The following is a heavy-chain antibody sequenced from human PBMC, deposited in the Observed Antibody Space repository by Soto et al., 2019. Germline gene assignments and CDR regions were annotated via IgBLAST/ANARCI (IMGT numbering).Heavy chain of an antibody. D-gene: IGHD6-19*01. Sequence: EVQLVESGGGLVQPGRSLRLSCAASGFTFDDYAMHWVRQAPGKGLEWVSGISWNSGSIGYADSVKGRFTISRDNAKNSLYLQMNRLRAEATALYYCAKDIRNRGIAVDGSNFDYWGQGTLVTVSS. J-gene: IGHJ4*02. CDR3: AKDIRNRGIAVDGSNFDY. V-gene: IGHV3-9*01. CDR1: GFTFDDYA. CDR2: ISWNSGSI.